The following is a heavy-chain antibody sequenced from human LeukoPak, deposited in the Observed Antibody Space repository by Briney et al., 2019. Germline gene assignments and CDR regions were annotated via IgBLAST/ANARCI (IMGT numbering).Heavy chain of an antibody. Sequence: PGGSLRLSCAASGFTFSSYAMHWVRQAPGKGLEYVSAISSNGGGTYYANSVKGRFTISRDNSKNTLYLQMGSLRAEDMAVYYCARFDEEAFDIWGQGTMVTVSS. CDR1: GFTFSSYA. J-gene: IGHJ3*02. D-gene: IGHD3-9*01. CDR3: ARFDEEAFDI. V-gene: IGHV3-64*01. CDR2: ISSNGGGT.